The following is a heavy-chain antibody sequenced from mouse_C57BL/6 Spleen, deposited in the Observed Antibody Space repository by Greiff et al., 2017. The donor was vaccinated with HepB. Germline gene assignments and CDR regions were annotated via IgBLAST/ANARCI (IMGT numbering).Heavy chain of an antibody. CDR3: ARRRYYDYDDGFAY. D-gene: IGHD2-4*01. CDR2: TNPNYGTT. V-gene: IGHV1-39*01. Sequence: EVQLQQSGPELVKPGASVKISCKASGYSFTDYNMNWVKQSNGKSLEWIGVTNPNYGTTSYNQKFKGKATLTVDQSSSTAYMQLNSLTSEDSAVYYCARRRYYDYDDGFAYWGQGTLVTVSA. J-gene: IGHJ3*01. CDR1: GYSFTDYN.